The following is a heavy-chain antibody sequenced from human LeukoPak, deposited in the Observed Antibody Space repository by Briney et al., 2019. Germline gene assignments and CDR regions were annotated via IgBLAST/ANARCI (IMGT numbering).Heavy chain of an antibody. CDR1: GYTFTSYG. CDR2: ISAYNGNT. D-gene: IGHD5-18*01. V-gene: IGHV1-18*01. Sequence: ASVKVSCEASGYTFTSYGISWVRQAPGQGLEWMGWISAYNGNTNYAQKLQGRVTMTTDTSTSTAYMELRSLRSDDTAVYYCARVPYSYGYGFYYFDYWGQGTLVTVSS. CDR3: ARVPYSYGYGFYYFDY. J-gene: IGHJ4*02.